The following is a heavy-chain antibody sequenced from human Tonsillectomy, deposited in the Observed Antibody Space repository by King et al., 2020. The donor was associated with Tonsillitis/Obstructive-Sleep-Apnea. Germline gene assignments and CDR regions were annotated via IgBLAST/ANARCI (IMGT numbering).Heavy chain of an antibody. V-gene: IGHV3-15*07. CDR3: NTEDVVVPAAIRFLGYYYYYGMDV. Sequence: VQLVESGGGLVKPGGSLRLSCAASGFTFSNAWMNWVRQAPGKGLEWVGRIKSKTDGGTTDYAAPVKGRFTISRDDSKNTLYLQMNSLKTEDTAVYYCNTEDVVVPAAIRFLGYYYYYGMDVWGQGTTVTVSS. D-gene: IGHD2-2*01. CDR1: GFTFSNAW. CDR2: IKSKTDGGTT. J-gene: IGHJ6*02.